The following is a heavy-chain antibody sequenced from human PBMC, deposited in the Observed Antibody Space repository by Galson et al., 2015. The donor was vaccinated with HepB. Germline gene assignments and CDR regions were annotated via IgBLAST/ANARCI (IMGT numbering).Heavy chain of an antibody. Sequence: SLRLSCAGSGFTFSAYAMSWVRHAPGKGLEWVSGISGSGGDTDYADSVTGRFTISRDNAKNTLHLQMNSLRVEDTAVYYCAKSPWGMSPHRPYFDYWGQGTLVTVSS. CDR1: GFTFSAYA. J-gene: IGHJ4*02. V-gene: IGHV3-23*01. CDR3: AKSPWGMSPHRPYFDY. D-gene: IGHD2-8*01. CDR2: ISGSGGDT.